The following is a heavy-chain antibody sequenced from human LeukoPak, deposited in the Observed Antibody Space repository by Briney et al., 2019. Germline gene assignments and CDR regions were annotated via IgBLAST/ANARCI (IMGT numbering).Heavy chain of an antibody. CDR1: GFTFRTYV. J-gene: IGHJ6*02. D-gene: IGHD4-17*01. CDR3: ARDGSTVTTNYYYAMDV. CDR2: ISNSGSKI. V-gene: IGHV3-48*03. Sequence: PGGSLRLSCAASGFTFRTYVMNWVRQAPGKGLEWVSYISNSGSKIYYADSVKGRFTISRDNAKNLLYLQMNSLRAEDTAVYYCARDGSTVTTNYYYAMDVWGQGTTVTVSS.